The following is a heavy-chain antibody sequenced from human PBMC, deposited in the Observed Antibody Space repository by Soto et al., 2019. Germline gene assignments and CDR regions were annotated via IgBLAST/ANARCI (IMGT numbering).Heavy chain of an antibody. CDR3: AKRTASIITFDY. D-gene: IGHD2-2*01. V-gene: IGHV3-23*01. Sequence: EVQLLDSGGGLVQPGGSLRLSCAASGFTFSNYAMSWVRQAPGKGLEWVSTIRGNGGSTYYADSVKGRFTISRDNSKNMLFLQINSPRADDSAVYYCAKRTASIITFDYLGQGAPVTVSS. CDR1: GFTFSNYA. CDR2: IRGNGGST. J-gene: IGHJ4*02.